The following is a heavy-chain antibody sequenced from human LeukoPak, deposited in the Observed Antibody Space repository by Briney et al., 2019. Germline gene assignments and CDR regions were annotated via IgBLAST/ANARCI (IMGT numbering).Heavy chain of an antibody. J-gene: IGHJ6*03. CDR3: ARGPNWAHYYYMDV. D-gene: IGHD7-27*01. Sequence: SEILSLTCTVSGGSISSYYWSWIRQPAGKGLEWIGRIYTSGSTNYNPSLKSRVTMSVDTSKNQFSLKLSSVTAADTAVYYCARGPNWAHYYYMDVWGKGTTVTVSS. CDR2: IYTSGST. V-gene: IGHV4-4*07. CDR1: GGSISSYY.